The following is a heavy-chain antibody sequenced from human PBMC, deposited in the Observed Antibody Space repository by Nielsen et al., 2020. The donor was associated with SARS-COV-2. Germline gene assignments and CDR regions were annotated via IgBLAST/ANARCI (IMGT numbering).Heavy chain of an antibody. CDR2: ISGSGAST. CDR3: ARVMVCGGDCYAFDI. D-gene: IGHD2-21*02. J-gene: IGHJ3*02. CDR1: GFTVSSNY. V-gene: IGHV3-53*01. Sequence: GESLKISCAASGFTVSSNYMSWVRQAPGRGLEWVSTISGSGASTYYVDSVKGRFTISRDNFKNTLYLQMNSLRAEDTAVYYCARVMVCGGDCYAFDIWGQGTMVTVSS.